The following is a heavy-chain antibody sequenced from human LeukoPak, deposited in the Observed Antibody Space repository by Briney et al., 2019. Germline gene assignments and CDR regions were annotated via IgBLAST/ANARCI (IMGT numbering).Heavy chain of an antibody. V-gene: IGHV3-7*03. CDR1: GFTFSSYS. J-gene: IGHJ4*02. CDR2: IKQDGSEK. Sequence: GGSLRLSCAASGFTFSSYSMNWVRQAPGKGLEWVANIKQDGSEKYYVDSVKGRFTISRDNAKNSLYLQMNSLRAEDTAVYYCAREMDIVVVPAAPFDYWGQGTLVTVSS. D-gene: IGHD2-2*03. CDR3: AREMDIVVVPAAPFDY.